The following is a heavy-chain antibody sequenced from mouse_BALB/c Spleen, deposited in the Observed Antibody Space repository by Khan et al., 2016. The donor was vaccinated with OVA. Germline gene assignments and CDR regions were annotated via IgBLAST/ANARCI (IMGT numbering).Heavy chain of an antibody. D-gene: IGHD1-1*01. Sequence: EVELVESGGDLVKPGGSLKLSCAASGFTFSTYGMSWVRQNPDKRLVWVATVSTGGSYTYYPDSVKGRFTISRDNAKNTLYLQMSGLKSEDTAMFYCTRLAYYYDSEGFAYWGQGTLVTVSA. CDR2: VSTGGSYT. J-gene: IGHJ3*01. CDR3: TRLAYYYDSEGFAY. V-gene: IGHV5-6*01. CDR1: GFTFSTYG.